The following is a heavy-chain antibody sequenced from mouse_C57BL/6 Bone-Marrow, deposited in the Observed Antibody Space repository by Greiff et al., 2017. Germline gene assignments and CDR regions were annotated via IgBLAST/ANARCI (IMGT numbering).Heavy chain of an antibody. D-gene: IGHD2-3*01. J-gene: IGHJ4*01. CDR1: GFTFSDYY. V-gene: IGHV5-16*01. CDR2: INYDGSST. CDR3: AREAYDGYAMDY. Sequence: EVKLVESEGGLVQPGSSMKLSCTASGFTFSDYYMAWVRQVPEKGLEWVANINYDGSSTYYLDSLKSRFIISRDNAKNILYLQMSSLKSEDTATYYCAREAYDGYAMDYWGQGTSVTVSS.